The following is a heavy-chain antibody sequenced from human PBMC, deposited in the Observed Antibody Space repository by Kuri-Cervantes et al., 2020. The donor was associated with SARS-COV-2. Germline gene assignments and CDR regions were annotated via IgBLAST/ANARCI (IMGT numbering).Heavy chain of an antibody. J-gene: IGHJ4*02. CDR1: GGSFSGYY. D-gene: IGHD5-24*01. Sequence: SETLSLTCAVYGGSFSGYYWSWIRQPPGKGLEWIGEINHSGSTTYNPSLRGRITLSLDPSNNQVSLSLTSTTAPDTAVYYCGKVSWLQLWRRYSDSWGQGTLVTVSS. CDR3: GKVSWLQLWRRYSDS. CDR2: INHSGST. V-gene: IGHV4-34*01.